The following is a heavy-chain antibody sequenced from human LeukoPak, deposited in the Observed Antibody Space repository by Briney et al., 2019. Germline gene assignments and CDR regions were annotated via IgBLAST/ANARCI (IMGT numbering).Heavy chain of an antibody. Sequence: GGSLRLSCAASGFTVSSNYMSWVRQAPGKGLEWVSAISGSGGSTYYTDSVQGRFTISRDNSKSMLYLQMNSLRAEDAAVYYCVSKNRYYDGSGSYYNYFDYWGQGTLVTVSS. J-gene: IGHJ4*02. V-gene: IGHV3-23*01. D-gene: IGHD3-22*01. CDR1: GFTVSSNY. CDR3: VSKNRYYDGSGSYYNYFDY. CDR2: ISGSGGST.